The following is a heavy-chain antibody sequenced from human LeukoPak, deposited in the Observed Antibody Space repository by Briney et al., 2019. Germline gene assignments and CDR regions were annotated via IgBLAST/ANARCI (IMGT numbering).Heavy chain of an antibody. CDR3: AYTVVVPAAYFFDY. CDR2: INPNSGGT. CDR1: GYTFTGYY. V-gene: IGHV1-2*02. D-gene: IGHD2-2*01. Sequence: ASVKVSCKASGYTFTGYYMHWVRQAPGQGLEWMGWINPNSGGTNYAQKFQGRVTMTRDTSISTAYMELSRLRSDDTAVYYCAYTVVVPAAYFFDYWGQGTLVTVSS. J-gene: IGHJ4*02.